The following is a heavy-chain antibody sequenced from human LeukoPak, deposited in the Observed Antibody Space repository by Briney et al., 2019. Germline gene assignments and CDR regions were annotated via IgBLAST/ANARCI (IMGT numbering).Heavy chain of an antibody. CDR1: GFTFTGYY. J-gene: IGHJ6*02. V-gene: IGHV1-2*02. CDR3: ARWDSDYYYYYSLDV. CDR2: MNPNSGDT. D-gene: IGHD1-26*01. Sequence: ASVKVSCKASGFTFTGYYTHWMRQAPGQGLEWMGWMNPNSGDTPYAPKFQGRVTMTRDTSLSTAYMELHRLTSDDSAIYYCARWDSDYYYYYSLDVWGRGTAVTVSS.